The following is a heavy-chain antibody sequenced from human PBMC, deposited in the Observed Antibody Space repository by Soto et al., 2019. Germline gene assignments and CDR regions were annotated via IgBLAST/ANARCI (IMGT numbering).Heavy chain of an antibody. CDR1: GFTFSNYA. D-gene: IGHD2-21*01. CDR3: AKLGAYRISAIDS. Sequence: GSLRLSCAPSGFTFSNYAMSWGRQAPGKGLEWVSAISASAATTYYADSAKGRFTISRDNSKNTLYVQMNSLRAEDTAVYYCAKLGAYRISAIDSWGQGALVTVSS. J-gene: IGHJ4*02. CDR2: ISASAATT. V-gene: IGHV3-23*01.